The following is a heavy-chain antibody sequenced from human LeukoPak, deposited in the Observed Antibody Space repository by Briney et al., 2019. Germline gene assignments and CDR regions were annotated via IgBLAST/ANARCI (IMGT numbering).Heavy chain of an antibody. V-gene: IGHV1-2*02. D-gene: IGHD1-26*01. CDR3: ARASGRYSDDFDI. J-gene: IGHJ3*02. Sequence: ASVKVSCKASGYTFTGYYMHWVRQAPGQGLEWMGWINPNSGGTNYAQNFQGRVTMTRDTSISTAYMELSRLRSDDTALYYCARASGRYSDDFDIWGQGTMVTVSS. CDR1: GYTFTGYY. CDR2: INPNSGGT.